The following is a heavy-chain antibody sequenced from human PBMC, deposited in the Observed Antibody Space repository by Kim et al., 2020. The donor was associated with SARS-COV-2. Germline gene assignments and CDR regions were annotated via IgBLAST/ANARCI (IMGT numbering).Heavy chain of an antibody. J-gene: IGHJ3*02. CDR3: VRDGVAATPFRGSFDI. D-gene: IGHD3-16*01. V-gene: IGHV3-33*08. Sequence: GGSLRLSCGASGFKFDDFGMHWVRHIPGAGLGLEWVPVIWRDGSRKYYADSVKDRFIISRDNSKNMVYLEMNNLRLEDTAMYYCVRDGVAATPFRGSFDIWGRGTKVAVSS. CDR1: GFKFDDFG. CDR2: IWRDGSRK.